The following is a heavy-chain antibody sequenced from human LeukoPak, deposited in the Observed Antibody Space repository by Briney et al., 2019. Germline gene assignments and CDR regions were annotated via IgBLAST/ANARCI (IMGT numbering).Heavy chain of an antibody. CDR2: ISGSGTTI. Sequence: GESLRLSCAASGFSFSDYPMDWVRQAPGKGLEWLSYISGSGTTIFYADSVKGRFTISRDNAKNSLFLQMNSLRVEDTAVYYCARTVDGVTGSDYWGQGTLVTVSS. V-gene: IGHV3-48*01. CDR1: GFSFSDYP. CDR3: ARTVDGVTGSDY. J-gene: IGHJ4*02. D-gene: IGHD3-10*01.